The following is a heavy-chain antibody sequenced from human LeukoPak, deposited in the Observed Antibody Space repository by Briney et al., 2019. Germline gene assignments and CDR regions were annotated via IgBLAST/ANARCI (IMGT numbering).Heavy chain of an antibody. CDR1: GFTFSTYG. V-gene: IGHV3-23*01. CDR2: ISGSGSST. D-gene: IGHD5-18*01. Sequence: PGGTLRLSCAASGFTFSTYGMSWVRQAPGKGLEWVSAISGSGSSTYYADSVKGRFTISRDNSKNTLYLQMNSLRAEDTALYYCAKEGRGYSYGYTGYFDCWGQGTLVTVSS. J-gene: IGHJ4*02. CDR3: AKEGRGYSYGYTGYFDC.